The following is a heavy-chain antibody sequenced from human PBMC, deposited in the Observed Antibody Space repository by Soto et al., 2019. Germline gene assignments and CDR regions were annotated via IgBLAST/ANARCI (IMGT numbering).Heavy chain of an antibody. Sequence: VQLVQSGAEVKRPEASVKVSCRASGYTFTHYGISWVRQAPGHGLEWMGWISGYTGDTNYAQKFQGRASVTPDTSTNTGYMELRRLRPDDTAMYSCARVVECSSSPAEDYFDFGGQATLLTVSS. CDR2: ISGYTGDT. V-gene: IGHV1-18*01. CDR3: ARVVECSSSPAEDYFDF. J-gene: IGHJ4*02. D-gene: IGHD6-6*01. CDR1: GYTFTHYG.